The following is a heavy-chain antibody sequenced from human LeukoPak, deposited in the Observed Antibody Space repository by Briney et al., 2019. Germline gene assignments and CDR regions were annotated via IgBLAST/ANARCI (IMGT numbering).Heavy chain of an antibody. V-gene: IGHV3-53*01. Sequence: GGSLRLSCAASGFIVSSNYMSWVRQAPGKGLEWVSIIYSDGSTYYADSVKGRFTISRDNAKNTLYLQMNSLRAEDAALYYCAKLAPLDGDYDYWGQGTLVTVSS. CDR2: IYSDGST. CDR3: AKLAPLDGDYDY. CDR1: GFIVSSNY. J-gene: IGHJ4*02. D-gene: IGHD4-17*01.